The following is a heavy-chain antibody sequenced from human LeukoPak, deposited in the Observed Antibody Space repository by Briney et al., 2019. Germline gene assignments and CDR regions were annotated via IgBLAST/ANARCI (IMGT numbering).Heavy chain of an antibody. V-gene: IGHV1-3*03. CDR3: ARYYRSSWYSWFDP. CDR2: INAGNGNT. CDR1: GYTFTNYA. Sequence: ASVKVSCKASGYTFTNYAMHWVRQAPGQSLEWMGWINAGNGNTKYSQDFQGRVTITRDTSASTAYTELSSLRSEDMAVYYCARYYRSSWYSWFDPWGQGTLVTVSS. J-gene: IGHJ5*02. D-gene: IGHD6-13*01.